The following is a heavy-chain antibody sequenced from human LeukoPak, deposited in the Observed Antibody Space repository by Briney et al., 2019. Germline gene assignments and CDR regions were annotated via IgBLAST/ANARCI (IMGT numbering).Heavy chain of an antibody. CDR3: ARVMGSSGSPPEY. V-gene: IGHV4-4*02. CDR1: GGSISSSNW. D-gene: IGHD3-22*01. CDR2: VYHSGST. J-gene: IGHJ4*02. Sequence: PSETLSLTCAVSGGSISSSNWWSWVRQPPGKGLEWIGEVYHSGSTNYNPSLKSRVTISVDKSKNQFSLKLSSVTAADTAVYYCARVMGSSGSPPEYWGQGTLVTVSS.